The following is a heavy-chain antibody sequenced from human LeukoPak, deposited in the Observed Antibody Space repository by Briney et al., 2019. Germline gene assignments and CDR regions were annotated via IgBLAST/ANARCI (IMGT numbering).Heavy chain of an antibody. CDR3: ARAGKYYYDSSGPPDAFDI. CDR2: ISAYNGNT. D-gene: IGHD3-22*01. CDR1: GYTFTGYY. J-gene: IGHJ3*02. V-gene: IGHV1-18*04. Sequence: ASVKVSCKASGYTFTGYYMHWARQAPGQGLEWMGWISAYNGNTNYAQKLQGRVTMTTDTSTSTAYMELRSLRSDDTAVYYCARAGKYYYDSSGPPDAFDIWGQGTMVTVSS.